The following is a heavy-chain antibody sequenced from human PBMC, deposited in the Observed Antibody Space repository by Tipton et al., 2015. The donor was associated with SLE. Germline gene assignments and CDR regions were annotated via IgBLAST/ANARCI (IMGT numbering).Heavy chain of an antibody. D-gene: IGHD1-1*01. Sequence: GLVKPSETLSLTCTVSGYSISSGYYWGWIRQPPGKGLEWIGSIYHSGSTYYNPSLKSRVTISVDTSKNQFSLKLSSVTAADTAVYYCASAGRAWNLFDYLGQGTLVTGSS. CDR3: ASAGRAWNLFDY. CDR2: IYHSGST. CDR1: GYSISSGYY. J-gene: IGHJ4*02. V-gene: IGHV4-38-2*02.